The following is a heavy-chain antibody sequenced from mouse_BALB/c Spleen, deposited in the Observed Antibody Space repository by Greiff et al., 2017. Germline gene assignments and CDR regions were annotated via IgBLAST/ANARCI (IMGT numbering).Heavy chain of an antibody. CDR1: GFTFSSYY. D-gene: IGHD1-1*02. Sequence: EVQLVESGGGLVKLGGSLKLSCAASGFTFSSYYMSWVRQTPEKRLELVAAINSNGGSTYYPDTVKGRFTISRDNAKNTLYLQMSSLKSEDTALYYCARLWSYAMDYWGQGTSVTVSS. V-gene: IGHV5-6-2*01. CDR3: ARLWSYAMDY. J-gene: IGHJ4*01. CDR2: INSNGGST.